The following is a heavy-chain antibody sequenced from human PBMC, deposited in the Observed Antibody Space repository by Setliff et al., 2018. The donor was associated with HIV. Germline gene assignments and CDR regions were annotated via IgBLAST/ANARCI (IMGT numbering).Heavy chain of an antibody. J-gene: IGHJ4*02. CDR3: AAGYTSSSGY. D-gene: IGHD5-18*01. CDR2: INPAGGST. CDR1: GYTLTEVS. V-gene: IGHV1-46*01. Sequence: GASVKVSCKISGYTLTEVSMQWVRQAPGQGLEWMGIINPAGGSTTYAQKFQGRVTMTRDTSTSTVYMELSSLTSEDSAVYYCAAGYTSSSGYWGQGTLVTVSS.